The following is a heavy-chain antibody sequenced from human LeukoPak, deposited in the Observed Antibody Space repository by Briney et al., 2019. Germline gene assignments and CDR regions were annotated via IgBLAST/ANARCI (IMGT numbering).Heavy chain of an antibody. J-gene: IGHJ4*01. D-gene: IGHD3-3*01. Sequence: ASVKVSCKASGYTFTGYYMHWVRQAPGQGLEWMGWINPSSGGTNYAQKFQGRVTMTRDMSISTAYMDLSRLRPDDTAVYYCASGGSTMFGVVDYWGHGTLVTVSS. CDR1: GYTFTGYY. V-gene: IGHV1-2*02. CDR2: INPSSGGT. CDR3: ASGGSTMFGVVDY.